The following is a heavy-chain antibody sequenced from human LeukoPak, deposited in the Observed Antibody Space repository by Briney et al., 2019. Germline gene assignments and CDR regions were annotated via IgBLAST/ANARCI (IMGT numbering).Heavy chain of an antibody. D-gene: IGHD3-10*01. CDR1: GFTFSSYG. CDR2: IWYDGSNK. CDR3: ATAKSISMVRGPVDY. Sequence: PGRSLRLSCAASGFTFSSYGMHWVRQAPGKGLEWVAVIWYDGSNKYYADSVKGRFTISRDNSKNTLYLQMNSLRAEDTAVYYCATAKSISMVRGPVDYWGQGTLVTVSS. V-gene: IGHV3-33*01. J-gene: IGHJ4*02.